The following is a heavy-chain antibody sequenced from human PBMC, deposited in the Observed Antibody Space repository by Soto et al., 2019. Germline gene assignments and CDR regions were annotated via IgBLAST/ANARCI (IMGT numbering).Heavy chain of an antibody. V-gene: IGHV4-31*03. Sequence: SETLSLTCTVSGGSISSGGYYWSWIRQHPGKGLEWIGYIYYSGSTYYNPSLKSRVTISVDTSKNQFSLRLSSVTAADTAVYYCARDVITPGYFDHWGQGILVTVSS. D-gene: IGHD1-20*01. J-gene: IGHJ4*02. CDR1: GGSISSGGYY. CDR3: ARDVITPGYFDH. CDR2: IYYSGST.